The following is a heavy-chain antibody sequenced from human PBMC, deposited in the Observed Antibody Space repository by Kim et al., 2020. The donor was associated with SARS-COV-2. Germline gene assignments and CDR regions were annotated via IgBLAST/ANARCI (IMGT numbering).Heavy chain of an antibody. V-gene: IGHV3-30-3*01. J-gene: IGHJ4*02. Sequence: GGSLRLSCAASGFTFSSYAMHWVRQAPGKGLEWVAVISYDGSNKYYADSVKGRFTISRDNSKNTLYLQMNSLRAEDTAVYYCARDSLGLHRPTSYFDYWGQGTLVTVSS. D-gene: IGHD3-16*01. CDR3: ARDSLGLHRPTSYFDY. CDR2: ISYDGSNK. CDR1: GFTFSSYA.